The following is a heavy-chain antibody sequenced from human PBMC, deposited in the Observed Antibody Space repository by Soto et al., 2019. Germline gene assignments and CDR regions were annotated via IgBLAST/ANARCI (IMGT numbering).Heavy chain of an antibody. D-gene: IGHD5-18*01. V-gene: IGHV4-59*01. CDR1: GGSISSYY. Sequence: SETLSLTCTVSGGSISSYYWSWIRQPPGKGLDCIGYIYYSGSTNYNPSLKSRVTISVDTSKNQFSLKLSSVTAADTAVYYCAKVGFPYSYGYLFYYWGQGTLVTVSS. J-gene: IGHJ4*02. CDR3: AKVGFPYSYGYLFYY. CDR2: IYYSGST.